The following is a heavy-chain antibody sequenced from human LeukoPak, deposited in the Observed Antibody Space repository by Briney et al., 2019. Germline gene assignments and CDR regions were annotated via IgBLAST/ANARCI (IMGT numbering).Heavy chain of an antibody. J-gene: IGHJ6*02. V-gene: IGHV4-4*02. Sequence: SGTLSLTCAVSGGSISSSNWWSWVRQPPGKGLEWIGEIYHSGSTNYNPSLKSRVTISVDKSKNQFSLKLSSVTAADTAVYYCARLWGARYYYYGLDVWGQGTTVTVSS. CDR1: GGSISSSNW. CDR3: ARLWGARYYYYGLDV. CDR2: IYHSGST. D-gene: IGHD2-21*01.